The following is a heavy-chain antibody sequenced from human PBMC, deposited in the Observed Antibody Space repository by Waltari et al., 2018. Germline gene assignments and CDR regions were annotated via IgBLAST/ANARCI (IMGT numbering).Heavy chain of an antibody. D-gene: IGHD3-16*01. J-gene: IGHJ4*02. V-gene: IGHV1-2*02. Sequence: QVQLEQSGAEVKKPGASVKVSCKASGYIFTEYYMHWVRQAPGQGLEWVGWINPNGGGTNCAQKFQGRVTMTRDTSISTAYMELNRLTSDDTAVYYCARDGGFDYWGQGTRVTVPS. CDR1: GYIFTEYY. CDR3: ARDGGFDY. CDR2: INPNGGGT.